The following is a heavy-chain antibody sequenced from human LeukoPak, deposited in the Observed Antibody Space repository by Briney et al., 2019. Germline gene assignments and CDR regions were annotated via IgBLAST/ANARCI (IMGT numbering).Heavy chain of an antibody. Sequence: PGGSLRLSCAASGFTFSDYYMSWIRQAPGKGLEWVSYISSSDSTIYYADSVKGRFTISRDNAKNSLYLQMNSLRAEDTAMYYCARGWCYYDSSGYYYFDYWGQGTLVTVSS. CDR2: ISSSDSTI. V-gene: IGHV3-11*04. CDR3: ARGWCYYDSSGYYYFDY. J-gene: IGHJ4*02. D-gene: IGHD3-22*01. CDR1: GFTFSDYY.